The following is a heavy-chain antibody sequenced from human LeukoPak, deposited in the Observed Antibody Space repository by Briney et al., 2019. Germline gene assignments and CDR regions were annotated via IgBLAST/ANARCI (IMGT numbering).Heavy chain of an antibody. CDR1: GYTFTSYG. Sequence: GASVKVSCKASGYTFTSYGISWVRQAPGQGLEWMGGIIPIFGTANYAQKFQGRVTITADESTSTAYMELSSLRSEDTAVYYCARDRTLWFGDGLVYFDYWGQGTLVTVSS. CDR2: IIPIFGTA. V-gene: IGHV1-69*13. CDR3: ARDRTLWFGDGLVYFDY. J-gene: IGHJ4*02. D-gene: IGHD3-10*01.